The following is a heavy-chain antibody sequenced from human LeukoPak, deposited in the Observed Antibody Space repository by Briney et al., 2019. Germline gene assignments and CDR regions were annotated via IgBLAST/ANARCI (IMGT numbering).Heavy chain of an antibody. CDR1: GGSISSYY. V-gene: IGHV4-59*01. D-gene: IGHD3-22*01. Sequence: SETQSLTCTVSGGSISSYYWSWIRQPPGKGLEWIGYIYYSGSTNYNPSLKSRVTISVDTSKNQFSLKLSSVTAADTAVYYCARDSLGRYYDSSGYYYYYYYMDVWGKGTTVTVSS. CDR2: IYYSGST. CDR3: ARDSLGRYYDSSGYYYYYYYMDV. J-gene: IGHJ6*03.